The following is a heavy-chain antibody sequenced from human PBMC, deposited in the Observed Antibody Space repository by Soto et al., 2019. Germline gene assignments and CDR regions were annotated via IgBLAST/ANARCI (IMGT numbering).Heavy chain of an antibody. D-gene: IGHD2-2*01. V-gene: IGHV3-7*05. CDR3: ARFPLDIVVVPAYYFDY. J-gene: IGHJ4*02. CDR1: GFTFSSYW. CDR2: IKQDGSEK. Sequence: GGSLRLSCAASGFTFSSYWMSWVRQAPGKGLEWVANIKQDGSEKYYVDSVKGRFTISRDNAKNSLYLQMNSLRAEDTAVYYCARFPLDIVVVPAYYFDYWGQGTLVTVSS.